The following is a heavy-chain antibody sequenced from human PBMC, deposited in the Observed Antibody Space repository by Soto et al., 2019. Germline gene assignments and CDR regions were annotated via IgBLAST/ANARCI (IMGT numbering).Heavy chain of an antibody. D-gene: IGHD2-2*01. CDR2: ISSSSSYT. CDR3: ARTSSPGQRFDP. CDR1: GFTFSSYS. Sequence: EVQLVESGGGLVQPGGSLRLSCAASGFTFSSYSMNWVRQAPGKGLEWVSYISSSSSYTNYADSVKGRFTISRDNAKNSLYLQMNSLRAEDTAVYYCARTSSPGQRFDPWGQGTLVTVSS. V-gene: IGHV3-48*04. J-gene: IGHJ5*02.